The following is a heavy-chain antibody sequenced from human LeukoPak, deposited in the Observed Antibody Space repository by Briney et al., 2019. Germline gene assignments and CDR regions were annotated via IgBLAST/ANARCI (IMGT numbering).Heavy chain of an antibody. CDR1: GFTLSSYS. CDR3: ARGRDNDILTPFDY. CDR2: ISSSSSYM. J-gene: IGHJ4*02. Sequence: GGSLRLSCAASGFTLSSYSMNWVHQAPGKGLEWVSSISSSSSYMYYADSVKVRFTISRDNAKNSLYLQMISLRAEDTALYYCARGRDNDILTPFDYWGQGTLVTVSS. V-gene: IGHV3-21*01. D-gene: IGHD3-9*01.